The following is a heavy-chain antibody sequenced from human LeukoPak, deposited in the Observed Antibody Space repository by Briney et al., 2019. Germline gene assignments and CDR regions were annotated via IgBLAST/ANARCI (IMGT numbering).Heavy chain of an antibody. Sequence: QPGGSLRLSCAASGFTFSSYAMSWVRQAPGKGLEWVSAISGSGGSTYYADSVKGRFTISRDNSKNTLYLQMNSLRAEDTAVYYCAKRRASYDRSLGAFDIWGQGTMVTVSS. D-gene: IGHD3-22*01. J-gene: IGHJ3*02. CDR3: AKRRASYDRSLGAFDI. CDR2: ISGSGGST. V-gene: IGHV3-23*01. CDR1: GFTFSSYA.